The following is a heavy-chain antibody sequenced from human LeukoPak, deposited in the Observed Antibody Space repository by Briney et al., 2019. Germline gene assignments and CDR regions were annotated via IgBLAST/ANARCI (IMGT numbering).Heavy chain of an antibody. CDR3: AKISADRGSSYYYYMDV. V-gene: IGHV3-30*18. CDR2: ISYDGSNK. J-gene: IGHJ6*03. D-gene: IGHD6-13*01. CDR1: GFTFSSYG. Sequence: PGGSLRLSCAASGFTFSSYGMHWVRQAPGKGLEWVAVISYDGSNKYYADSVKGRFTISRDTSKNTLYLQMNSLRAEDTAVYYCAKISADRGSSYYYYMDVWGKGTTVTVSS.